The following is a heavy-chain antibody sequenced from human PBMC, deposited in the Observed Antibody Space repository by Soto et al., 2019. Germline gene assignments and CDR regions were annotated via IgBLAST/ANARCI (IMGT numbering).Heavy chain of an antibody. CDR1: GFTFSSYG. D-gene: IGHD6-19*01. CDR3: AKDRNLAVAGSYGMDV. Sequence: QVQLVESGGGVVQPGRSQRLSCAASGFTFSSYGMHWVRQAPGKGLEWVAVISYDGSNKYYADSVKGRFTISRDNSKNTLYLQMNSLRAEDTAVYYCAKDRNLAVAGSYGMDVWGQGTTVTVSS. J-gene: IGHJ6*02. CDR2: ISYDGSNK. V-gene: IGHV3-30*18.